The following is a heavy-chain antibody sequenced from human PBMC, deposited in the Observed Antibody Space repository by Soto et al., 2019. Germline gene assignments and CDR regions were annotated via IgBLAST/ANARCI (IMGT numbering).Heavy chain of an antibody. CDR2: ISAYNSNT. D-gene: IGHD3-22*01. Sequence: QVQLVQSGAEVKKPGASVKVSCKASGYTSTSYGISWVRQAPGQGLEWMGWISAYNSNTNYAQKLQGRVTMTTDTSTSTAYMELTSLRSDDTAVYYCARVEADYDSSGRPFDFWGQGTLVTVSS. V-gene: IGHV1-18*01. J-gene: IGHJ4*02. CDR1: GYTSTSYG. CDR3: ARVEADYDSSGRPFDF.